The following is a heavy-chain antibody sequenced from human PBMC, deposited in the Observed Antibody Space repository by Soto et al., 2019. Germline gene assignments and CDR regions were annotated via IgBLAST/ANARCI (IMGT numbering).Heavy chain of an antibody. CDR1: GFTFSSYG. D-gene: IGHD1-26*01. Sequence: QTGGSLRLSCAASGFTFSSYGMHWVRQAPGKGLEWVAVISYDGSNKYYADSVKGRFTISRDNSKNTLYLQMNSLRAEDTAVYYCAKEGDSGSYHAWGQGTLVTVSS. CDR2: ISYDGSNK. V-gene: IGHV3-30*18. J-gene: IGHJ5*02. CDR3: AKEGDSGSYHA.